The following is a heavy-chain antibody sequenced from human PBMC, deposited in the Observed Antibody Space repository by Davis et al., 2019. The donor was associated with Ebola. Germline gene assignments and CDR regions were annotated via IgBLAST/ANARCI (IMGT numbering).Heavy chain of an antibody. V-gene: IGHV4-34*01. J-gene: IGHJ3*02. CDR2: IYHSGST. CDR3: ARRVPAAAFDI. Sequence: SETLSLTCAVYGGSFSGYYWSWIRQPPGKGLEWIGEIYHSGSTNYNPSLKSRVTISVDTSKNQFSLKLSSVTAADTAVYYCARRVPAAAFDIWGQGTMVTVSS. D-gene: IGHD2-2*01. CDR1: GGSFSGYY.